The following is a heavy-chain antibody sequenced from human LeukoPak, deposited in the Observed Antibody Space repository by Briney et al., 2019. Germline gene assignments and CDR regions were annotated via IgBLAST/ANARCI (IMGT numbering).Heavy chain of an antibody. CDR2: INPSGGRI. V-gene: IGHV1-46*01. D-gene: IGHD2-8*01. J-gene: IGHJ5*02. CDR3: AREGLGYCTNGVCTNWFDP. Sequence: ASVKVSCKASGYTFTNYYMHWVRQAPGQGLEWMGIINPSGGRISYAQKFQGRVTMTRDMSTNTVYMELSSLRSEDTAVYYCAREGLGYCTNGVCTNWFDPWGQGCLVTVSS. CDR1: GYTFTNYY.